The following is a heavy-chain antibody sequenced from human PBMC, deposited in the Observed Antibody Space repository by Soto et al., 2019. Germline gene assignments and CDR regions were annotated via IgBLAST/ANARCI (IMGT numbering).Heavy chain of an antibody. CDR1: GVTVGNNY. CDR2: TYSGGDT. CDR3: ARNVPVTALGY. Sequence: EVRLVESGGGLVQPGGSLRLSCAASGVTVGNNYMSWVRQAPGKGLEWVSDTYSGGDTRYADSVKGRFTMSRDSTKNTVYLQMDSLRAEDTAVYFCARNVPVTALGYWGQGSLVTVSS. D-gene: IGHD4-17*01. J-gene: IGHJ4*02. V-gene: IGHV3-66*01.